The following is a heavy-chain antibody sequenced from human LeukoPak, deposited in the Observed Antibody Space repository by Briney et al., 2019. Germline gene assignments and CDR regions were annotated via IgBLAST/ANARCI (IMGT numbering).Heavy chain of an antibody. CDR3: ARGGGAAMQFDP. D-gene: IGHD2-2*01. J-gene: IGHJ5*02. V-gene: IGHV4-39*01. Sequence: SETLSLTCTVSGGSINSSSYYWGWIRQPPGKGLEWIGSIYYSGSTYYNPSLKSRVTISVDTSKNQFSLKLSSVTAADTAVYYCARGGGAAMQFDPWGQGTLVTVSS. CDR1: GGSINSSSYY. CDR2: IYYSGST.